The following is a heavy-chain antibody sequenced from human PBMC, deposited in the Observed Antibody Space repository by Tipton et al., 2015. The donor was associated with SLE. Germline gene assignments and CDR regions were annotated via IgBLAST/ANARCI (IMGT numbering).Heavy chain of an antibody. CDR2: IHSSGST. J-gene: IGHJ3*02. CDR1: GGSISSYF. Sequence: TLSLTCTVSGGSISSYFWSWIRQPPGKGLEWIGYIHSSGSTYYSPSLNSRVTISVDTSQNQFSLKLSSVTAADTAVYYCASGTRGGAFDIWGQGTMVTVSS. CDR3: ASGTRGGAFDI. D-gene: IGHD2-15*01. V-gene: IGHV4-4*09.